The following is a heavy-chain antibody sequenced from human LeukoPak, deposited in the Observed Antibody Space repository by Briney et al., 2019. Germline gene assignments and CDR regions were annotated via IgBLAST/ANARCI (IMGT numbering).Heavy chain of an antibody. CDR1: GGSFSGYY. CDR2: INHSGST. Sequence: SETLSLTCAVYGGSFSGYYWSWIRQPPGKGLEWIGEINHSGSTNYNPSLKSRVTISVDTSKNQFSLKLSSVTAADTAVYYCARLIVVAPPTFDYWGQGTLVTVSS. V-gene: IGHV4-34*01. D-gene: IGHD3-22*01. J-gene: IGHJ4*02. CDR3: ARLIVVAPPTFDY.